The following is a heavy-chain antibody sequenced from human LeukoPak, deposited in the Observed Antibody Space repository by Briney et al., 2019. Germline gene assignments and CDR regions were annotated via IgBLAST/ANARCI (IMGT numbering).Heavy chain of an antibody. Sequence: SETLSLTCTVSSGSISTSNYYWGWVRQPPGKALEWIGNIFYSGSTYYSPSLKSRVTISVDTSKNHFSLKLSSVTAADTAIYYCARRVRGVNDAFDIWGQGTMVTVSS. CDR1: SGSISTSNYY. V-gene: IGHV4-39*02. J-gene: IGHJ3*02. D-gene: IGHD3-10*01. CDR3: ARRVRGVNDAFDI. CDR2: IFYSGST.